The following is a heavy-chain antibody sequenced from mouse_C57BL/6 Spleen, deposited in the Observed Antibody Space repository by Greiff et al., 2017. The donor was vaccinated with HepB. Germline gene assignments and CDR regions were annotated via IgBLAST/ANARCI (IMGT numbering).Heavy chain of an antibody. Sequence: EVQLQESGPGLVKPSQSLSLTCSVTGCSITSGYYWNWIRQFPGNKLEWMGYISYDGSNNYNPSLKNRISITRDTSKNQFFLKLNSVTTEDTATYYCARTAQATLFAYWGQGTLVTVSA. CDR3: ARTAQATLFAY. D-gene: IGHD3-2*02. V-gene: IGHV3-6*01. CDR2: ISYDGSN. CDR1: GCSITSGYY. J-gene: IGHJ3*01.